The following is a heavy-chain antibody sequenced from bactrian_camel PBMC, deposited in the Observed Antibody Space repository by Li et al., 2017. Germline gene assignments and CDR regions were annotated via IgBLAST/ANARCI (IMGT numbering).Heavy chain of an antibody. V-gene: IGHV3S55*01. Sequence: QVQLVESGGGSVQAGGSLRLSCAASGVTFRRYCMAWFRQSPGKEREGVAIIRRDDYTTYADSVKGRFSIAKDNAKDTLYLQMNSLKPEDTAMYYCAAIERRGPYCATTSSAGFDYWGQGTQVTVS. J-gene: IGHJ4*01. D-gene: IGHD1*01. CDR2: IRRDDYT. CDR1: GVTFRRYC. CDR3: AAIERRGPYCATTSSAGFDY.